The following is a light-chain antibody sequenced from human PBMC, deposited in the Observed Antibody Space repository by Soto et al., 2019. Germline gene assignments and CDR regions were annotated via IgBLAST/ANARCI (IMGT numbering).Light chain of an antibody. J-gene: IGKJ3*01. CDR2: SAS. CDR1: QSISDT. Sequence: EIVLTQSPGTLSLSPGRRATLSCRASQSISDTLAWYQQKPGQAPRLLIYSASRRATGFPGRFSGSGSGTDFTLTISSLEPEDSAVYYCQQRSNWPLTFGPGTKVDIK. CDR3: QQRSNWPLT. V-gene: IGKV3-11*01.